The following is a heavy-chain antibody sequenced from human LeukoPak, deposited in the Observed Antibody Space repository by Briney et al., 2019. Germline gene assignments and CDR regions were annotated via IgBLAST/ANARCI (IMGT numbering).Heavy chain of an antibody. CDR1: GFTFSSYS. V-gene: IGHV3-21*01. CDR3: ARVTRDYYDSSGYT. J-gene: IGHJ4*02. CDR2: ISSSSSYI. D-gene: IGHD3-22*01. Sequence: GGSLRLSCAASGFTFSSYSMNWVRQAPGKGLEWVSSISSSSSYIYYADTVKGRFTIYRDNSTNSLYLQMNSLRAEDTAVYYCARVTRDYYDSSGYTWGQGTLVTVSS.